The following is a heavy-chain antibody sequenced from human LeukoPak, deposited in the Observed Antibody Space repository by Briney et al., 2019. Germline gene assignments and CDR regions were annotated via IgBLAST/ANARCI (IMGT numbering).Heavy chain of an antibody. CDR2: IYPGDSET. V-gene: IGHV5-51*01. Sequence: GESLKISCKGSGYSFTSYWIGWVRQMPGKGLEWMGIIYPGDSETRYSPSFQGQVTISADKSISTAYLQWSSLKASDTAMYYCARTSGDNDGNALYFDYWGQGTLVTVSS. CDR3: ARTSGDNDGNALYFDY. CDR1: GYSFTSYW. J-gene: IGHJ4*02. D-gene: IGHD4-23*01.